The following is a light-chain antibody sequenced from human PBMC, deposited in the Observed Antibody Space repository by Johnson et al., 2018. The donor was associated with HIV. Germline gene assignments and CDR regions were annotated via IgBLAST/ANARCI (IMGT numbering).Light chain of an antibody. V-gene: IGLV1-51*02. CDR1: SSNIGNNY. CDR3: GTWDSSLGYV. J-gene: IGLJ1*01. Sequence: QSVLTQPPSVSAAPGQKVTISCSGSSSNIGNNYVSWYQQLPGTAPILLIYENNKRPSGIPDRFSGSKSGTSATLGITGLQTGDEADYYCGTWDSSLGYVFGTGTKVTVL. CDR2: ENN.